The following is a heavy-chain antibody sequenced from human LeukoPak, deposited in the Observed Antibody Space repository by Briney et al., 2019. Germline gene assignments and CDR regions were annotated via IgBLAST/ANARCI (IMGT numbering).Heavy chain of an antibody. CDR3: ARAGGSYDFWSGYYRDYYYYGMDV. D-gene: IGHD3-3*01. V-gene: IGHV4-59*01. J-gene: IGHJ6*02. CDR2: IYYSGST. Sequence: PSETLSLTCSVPGGSISSYYWSWIRQPPGKGLEWIGSIYYSGSTNNSPSLMCRVTISVDTSKIQFYLKLSSVSAADTAVYYCARAGGSYDFWSGYYRDYYYYGMDVWGQGTTVTVSS. CDR1: GGSISSYY.